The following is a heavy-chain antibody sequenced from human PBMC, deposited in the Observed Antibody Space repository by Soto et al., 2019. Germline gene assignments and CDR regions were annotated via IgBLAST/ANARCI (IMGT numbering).Heavy chain of an antibody. CDR1: GLTFSSYA. D-gene: IGHD2-8*02. V-gene: IGHV3-23*01. Sequence: GGSLRLSCSASGLTFSSYAMTWVRQAPGKGLEWVSGISGGGYRTDYADSVKGRFTISRDNSKNTLYLQMDSLRAEDTAVYYCAKYFSDPTGSWVASDIWGPGTTVTVSS. CDR3: AKYFSDPTGSWVASDI. J-gene: IGHJ3*02. CDR2: ISGGGYRT.